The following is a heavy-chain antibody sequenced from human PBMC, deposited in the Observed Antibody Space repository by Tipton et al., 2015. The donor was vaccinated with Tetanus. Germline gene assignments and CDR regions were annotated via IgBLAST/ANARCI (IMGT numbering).Heavy chain of an antibody. CDR1: DGPVSSGGHY. J-gene: IGHJ4*02. Sequence: LRLSCTVSDGPVSSGGHYWGWVRQLPGKGLEWIGCIYYSGTTYYNPSLKCRVTMSLDTSKKDFSLRLRSVTAADTAMYYCARLREIVSRSGWAFDHWGQGILVTVSP. V-gene: IGHV4-39*02. D-gene: IGHD5/OR15-5a*01. CDR2: IYYSGTT. CDR3: ARLREIVSRSGWAFDH.